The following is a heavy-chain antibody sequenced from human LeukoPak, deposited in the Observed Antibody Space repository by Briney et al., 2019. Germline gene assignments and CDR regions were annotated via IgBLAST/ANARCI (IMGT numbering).Heavy chain of an antibody. Sequence: PGGSLRLSCAASGFSFSTFEMNWIRQAPGRGLEWVSYISRGGSYIYYADSVKGRFTISRDNARNSLYLQMNSLRVEDTAVYYCARDLELQWLVGYWGQGTLVTVSS. CDR1: GFSFSTFE. CDR3: ARDLELQWLVGY. CDR2: ISRGGSYI. D-gene: IGHD6-19*01. V-gene: IGHV3-48*03. J-gene: IGHJ4*02.